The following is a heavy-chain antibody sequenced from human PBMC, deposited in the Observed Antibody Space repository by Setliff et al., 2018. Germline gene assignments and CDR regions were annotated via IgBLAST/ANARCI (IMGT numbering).Heavy chain of an antibody. Sequence: ASVKVSCKASGYTFTSYYMHWVRQAPGQGLEWMGIINPSGGFTSYAQKFQDRVTMTRDTSTSTVYMELSSLRSGDTAMYYCARHPYSSILSYFDYWGQGTLVTVSS. J-gene: IGHJ4*02. V-gene: IGHV1-46*01. D-gene: IGHD6-13*01. CDR2: INPSGGFT. CDR3: ARHPYSSILSYFDY. CDR1: GYTFTSYY.